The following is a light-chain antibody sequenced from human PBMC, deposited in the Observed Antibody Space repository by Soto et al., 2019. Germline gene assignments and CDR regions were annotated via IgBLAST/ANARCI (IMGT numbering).Light chain of an antibody. V-gene: IGKV3-15*01. J-gene: IGKJ1*01. CDR2: RAS. CDR1: QYIYSN. CDR3: LQYHNLWA. Sequence: IVMTQSPATLSVSPGERATLSCRASQYIYSNIAWYQQRPGQAPRLLIYRASTRATGVPARFSGSGSGTEFTLTISSLQSEDFTVYSCLQYHNLWAFGQGTKVEIK.